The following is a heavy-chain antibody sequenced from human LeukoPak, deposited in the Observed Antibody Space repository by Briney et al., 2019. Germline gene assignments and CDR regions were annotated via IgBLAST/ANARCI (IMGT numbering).Heavy chain of an antibody. V-gene: IGHV1-69*04. J-gene: IGHJ5*02. CDR1: GGTFSSYA. Sequence: ASVKVSCKASGGTFSSYAISWVRQAPGQGLEWMGRIIPILGIANYAQKFQGRVTITADKSTGTAYMELSSLRSEDTAVYYCARGNELLGGFNWFDPWGQGTLVTVSS. CDR3: ARGNELLGGFNWFDP. CDR2: IIPILGIA. D-gene: IGHD1-7*01.